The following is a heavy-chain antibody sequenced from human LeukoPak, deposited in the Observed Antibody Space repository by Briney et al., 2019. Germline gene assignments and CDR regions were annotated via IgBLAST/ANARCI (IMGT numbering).Heavy chain of an antibody. D-gene: IGHD5-18*01. CDR3: ARDPGYSYGRYNYMDV. Sequence: GASVKVSCKASGYTFTGYYIHWVRQAPGQGLEWMGWINPNSGGTNYAQKFQGRVTMTRDTSISTAYMELSRLRSDDTAVYYCARDPGYSYGRYNYMDVWGKGTTVTVSS. CDR1: GYTFTGYY. J-gene: IGHJ6*03. CDR2: INPNSGGT. V-gene: IGHV1-2*02.